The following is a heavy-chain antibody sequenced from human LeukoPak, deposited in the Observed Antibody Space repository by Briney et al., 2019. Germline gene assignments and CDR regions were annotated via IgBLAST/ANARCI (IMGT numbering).Heavy chain of an antibody. V-gene: IGHV4-39*07. J-gene: IGHJ4*02. D-gene: IGHD3-10*01. Sequence: SETLSLTCSVSGGSISSRSFFWGWIRQSPGKGLEWIGTIYYGGTTYSNPSLKSRVIMSLDTSKNQFSLKLSSVIGADTAVYFCARNGWGSGSYWFYWGQGTLVTVSA. CDR3: ARNGWGSGSYWFY. CDR1: GGSISSRSFF. CDR2: IYYGGTT.